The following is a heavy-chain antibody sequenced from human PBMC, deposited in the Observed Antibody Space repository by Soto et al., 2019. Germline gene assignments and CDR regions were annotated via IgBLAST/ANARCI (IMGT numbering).Heavy chain of an antibody. J-gene: IGHJ4*02. D-gene: IGHD6-13*01. CDR2: ISGSGGST. Sequence: EVQLLESGGGLVQPGGSLRLSCAASGFTFSSYAMSWVRQAPGKGLEWVSAISGSGGSTYYADSVKGRFTISRDNSKNSLYLQMNSLRSEDTAVYYCSYSSTPFDYWGQGTLVTVSS. CDR3: SYSSTPFDY. CDR1: GFTFSSYA. V-gene: IGHV3-23*01.